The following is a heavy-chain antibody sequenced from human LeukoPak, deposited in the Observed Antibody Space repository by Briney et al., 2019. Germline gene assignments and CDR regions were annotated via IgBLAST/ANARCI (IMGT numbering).Heavy chain of an antibody. J-gene: IGHJ4*02. CDR3: ARRGYSYGFYCDY. Sequence: PSGTLSLTCTVSGGSIRSYYWSWIRQPPGKGLEWFGYIYYSGSTNYNPSLKSRVTISVETSKNQFSLKLSSVTAADTAVYYCARRGYSYGFYCDYWGQGTLVTVSS. V-gene: IGHV4-59*01. CDR1: GGSIRSYY. D-gene: IGHD5-18*01. CDR2: IYYSGST.